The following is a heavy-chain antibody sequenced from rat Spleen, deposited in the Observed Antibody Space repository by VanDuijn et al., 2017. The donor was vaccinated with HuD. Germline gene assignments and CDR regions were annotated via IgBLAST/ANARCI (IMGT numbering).Heavy chain of an antibody. CDR2: ISYDGTTT. CDR1: GFTFSRSA. CDR3: ARREYGGFFGYFDY. J-gene: IGHJ2*01. V-gene: IGHV5-29*01. Sequence: EVQLVESGGGLVQPGRSLKLSCAASGFTFSRSAMAWVRQAPTKGLEWVATISYDGTTTSYRDSVRGRFTVSRDNAKSTLYLQMDSLRSEDTATYYCARREYGGFFGYFDYWGQGVMVTVSS. D-gene: IGHD1-11*01.